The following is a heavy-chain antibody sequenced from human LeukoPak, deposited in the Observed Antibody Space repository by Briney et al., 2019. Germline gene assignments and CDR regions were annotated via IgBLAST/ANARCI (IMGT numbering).Heavy chain of an antibody. CDR1: GGSFSGYY. CDR3: ARGLSRPYWYFDL. J-gene: IGHJ2*01. Sequence: SETLSLTCAVYGGSFSGYYWSWIRQPPGKGLEWIGEINHSGSTNYNPSLKSRVTISVDTSKNQFSLKLSSVTAADTAVYYCARGLSRPYWYFDLWGRGTLVTVSS. D-gene: IGHD3-3*02. V-gene: IGHV4-34*01. CDR2: INHSGST.